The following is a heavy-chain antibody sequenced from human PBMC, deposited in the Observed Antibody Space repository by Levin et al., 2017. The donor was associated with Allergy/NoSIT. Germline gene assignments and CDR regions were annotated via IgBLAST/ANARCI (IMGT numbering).Heavy chain of an antibody. CDR1: GFTFGDYA. CDR2: IRSKAYGGTT. Sequence: GGSLRLSCTASGFTFGDYAMSWFRQAPGKGLEWVGFIRSKAYGGTTEYAASVKGRFTISRDDSKSIAYLQMNSLKTEDTAVYYCTRDFGPYSSSSGGYYYDYGMDVWGQGTTVTVSS. D-gene: IGHD6-6*01. J-gene: IGHJ6*02. V-gene: IGHV3-49*03. CDR3: TRDFGPYSSSSGGYYYDYGMDV.